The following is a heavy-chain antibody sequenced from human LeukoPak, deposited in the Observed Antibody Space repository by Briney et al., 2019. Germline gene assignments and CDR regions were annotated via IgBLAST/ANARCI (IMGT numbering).Heavy chain of an antibody. CDR1: GFTFSDYS. CDR3: ATNLIVGATIDY. CDR2: ITSAGGYR. V-gene: IGHV3-21*01. Sequence: GGSLRLSCGASGFTFSDYSMNWVRQAPGKGLAWVASITSAGGYRYYADSVKGRFTISRDNSLDTVYLQMNRLRPEDTGIYYCATNLIVGATIDYWGQGTLVTVSS. D-gene: IGHD1-26*01. J-gene: IGHJ4*02.